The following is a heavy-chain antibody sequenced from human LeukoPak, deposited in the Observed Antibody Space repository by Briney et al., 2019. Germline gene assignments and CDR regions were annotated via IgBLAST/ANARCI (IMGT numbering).Heavy chain of an antibody. CDR1: GGSISSSSYY. D-gene: IGHD1-26*01. J-gene: IGHJ3*02. CDR3: ARDQGGSYYVPPGDAFDI. CDR2: IYYSGST. V-gene: IGHV4-39*07. Sequence: PSETLSLTCTVSGGSISSSSYYWGWIRQPPGKGLEWIGSIYYSGSTYYNPSLKSRVTISVDRSKNQFSLKLSSVTAADTAVYYCARDQGGSYYVPPGDAFDIWGQGTMVTVSS.